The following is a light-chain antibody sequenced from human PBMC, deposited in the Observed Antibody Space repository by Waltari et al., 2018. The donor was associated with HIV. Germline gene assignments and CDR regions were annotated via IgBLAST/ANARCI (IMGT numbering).Light chain of an antibody. Sequence: QLVLTQSPSASASLGASVKLTCTLSSGHSTYAIAWHQQQPEKGPRYLMKVNSDGSHSKGDGIPDRFSGASSWSERYLIISSLQSEDEADYYCQTWGTGIRVFGGGTKLTVL. CDR2: VNSDGSH. CDR3: QTWGTGIRV. J-gene: IGLJ3*02. CDR1: SGHSTYA. V-gene: IGLV4-69*01.